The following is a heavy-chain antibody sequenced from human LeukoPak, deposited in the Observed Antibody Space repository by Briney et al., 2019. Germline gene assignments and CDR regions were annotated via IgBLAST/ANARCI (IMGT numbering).Heavy chain of an antibody. CDR1: GFTFSSYS. CDR2: ISSSSSTI. D-gene: IGHD3-22*01. CDR3: ARGLDYYDSSGYSILGSAFDI. Sequence: PGGSLRLSCAASGFTFSSYSMNWVRQAPGKGLEWVSYISSSSSTIYYADSVKGRFTISRDNAKNSLYLQMNSLRAEDTAVYYCARGLDYYDSSGYSILGSAFDIWGQGTMVTVSS. V-gene: IGHV3-48*01. J-gene: IGHJ3*02.